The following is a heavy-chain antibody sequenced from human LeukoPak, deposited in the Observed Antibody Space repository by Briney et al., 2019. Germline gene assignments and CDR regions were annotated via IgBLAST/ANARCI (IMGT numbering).Heavy chain of an antibody. CDR1: GGSISSSSYY. V-gene: IGHV4-61*05. CDR2: FSDSGST. Sequence: PSETLSLTCTVSGGSISSSSYYWNWLRQPPGKGLEWIGYFSDSGSTNYNSSLKSRVTISIDTSKNQFSLNLRSVTAADTAVYYCARHRTRLLFDCWGQGTLVTVSS. CDR3: ARHRTRLLFDC. J-gene: IGHJ4*02. D-gene: IGHD2-21*02.